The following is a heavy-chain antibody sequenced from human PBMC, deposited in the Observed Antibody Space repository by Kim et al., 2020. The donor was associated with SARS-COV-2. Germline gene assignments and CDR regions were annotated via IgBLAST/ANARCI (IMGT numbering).Heavy chain of an antibody. J-gene: IGHJ6*02. CDR2: IKQDGSEK. CDR1: GFTFSSFY. Sequence: GGSLRLSCTASGFTFSSFYMSSVRQAPGKGLEWVANIKQDGSEKYYVDSVKGRFTISRDNAKNSLYLQMNSLRAEDTAVYYCARTRGMDVWGQGTTVTVSS. V-gene: IGHV3-7*01. CDR3: ARTRGMDV.